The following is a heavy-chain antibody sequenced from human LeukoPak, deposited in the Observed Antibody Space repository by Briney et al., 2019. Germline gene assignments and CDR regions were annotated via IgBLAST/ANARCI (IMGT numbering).Heavy chain of an antibody. CDR2: ISGSGTTI. CDR1: GFTFTDYY. D-gene: IGHD1-7*01. V-gene: IGHV3-11*01. Sequence: GGSLRLSCAASGFTFTDYYMGWISQAPGKGLEWLSYISGSGTTIFYADSVKGRFTISRDNAKNSVDLQMNSLRAEYTAVYYCGRDFGLVGTKRSFDLWGQGTMVTVSS. J-gene: IGHJ3*01. CDR3: GRDFGLVGTKRSFDL.